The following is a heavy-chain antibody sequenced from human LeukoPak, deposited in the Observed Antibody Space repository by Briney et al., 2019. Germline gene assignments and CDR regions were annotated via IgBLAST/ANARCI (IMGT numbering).Heavy chain of an antibody. Sequence: ASVKVSCKASGYTFTSYYMHRVRQAPGQGLEWMGIINPSGGSTSYAQKFQGRVTMTRDTSTSTVYMELSSLRSEDTAVYYCARCGSYYDILTGYYRRLDYYYGMDVWGQGTTVTVSS. CDR1: GYTFTSYY. CDR3: ARCGSYYDILTGYYRRLDYYYGMDV. J-gene: IGHJ6*02. CDR2: INPSGGST. V-gene: IGHV1-46*01. D-gene: IGHD3-9*01.